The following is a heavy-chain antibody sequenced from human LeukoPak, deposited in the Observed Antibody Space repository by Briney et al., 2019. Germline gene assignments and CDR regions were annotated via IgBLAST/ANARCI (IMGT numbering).Heavy chain of an antibody. V-gene: IGHV4-39*01. CDR2: IYYSGST. Sequence: PSETLSLTCTVSGGSISSSSYYWGWIRQPPGKGLEWIGSIYYSGSTYYNPSLKSRVTISVGTSKNQFSLKLSSVTAADTAVYYCARHSPNYYDSSDLDVRYFDYWGQGTLVTVSS. CDR1: GGSISSSSYY. D-gene: IGHD3-22*01. CDR3: ARHSPNYYDSSDLDVRYFDY. J-gene: IGHJ4*02.